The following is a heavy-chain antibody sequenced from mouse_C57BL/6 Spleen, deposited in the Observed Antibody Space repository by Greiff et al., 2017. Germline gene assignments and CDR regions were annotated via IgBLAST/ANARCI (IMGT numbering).Heavy chain of an antibody. Sequence: QVQLQQSGAELVRPGTSVKLSCKASGYTFTSYWMHWVKQRPGQGLEWIGVIDPSDSYTNYNQKFKGKATLTVDTSSSTAYMQLSSLTSEDSAVYYCAREDHYYGSSYWYFDVWGTGTTVTVSS. CDR3: AREDHYYGSSYWYFDV. CDR1: GYTFTSYW. CDR2: IDPSDSYT. D-gene: IGHD1-1*01. V-gene: IGHV1-59*01. J-gene: IGHJ1*03.